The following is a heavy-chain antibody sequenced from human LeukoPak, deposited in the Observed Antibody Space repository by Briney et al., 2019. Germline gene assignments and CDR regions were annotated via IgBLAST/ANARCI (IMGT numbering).Heavy chain of an antibody. CDR1: GFTFSSYT. CDR2: ISSSSSYI. V-gene: IGHV3-21*01. J-gene: IGHJ4*02. CDR3: ARVPENTPNYFDSRGAPDY. Sequence: PGGSLRLSCAVSGFTFSSYTMNWVRQAPGKGLEWVSSISSSSSYIYYADSVKGRFTISRDNAKNSLYLQMNSLRAEDTAVYYCARVPENTPNYFDSRGAPDYWGQGTLVTVSS. D-gene: IGHD3-22*01.